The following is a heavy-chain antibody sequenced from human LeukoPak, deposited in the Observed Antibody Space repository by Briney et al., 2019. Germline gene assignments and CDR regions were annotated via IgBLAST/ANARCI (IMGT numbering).Heavy chain of an antibody. CDR1: GGSITGYY. CDR3: ARGPNSGSDY. D-gene: IGHD6-6*01. CDR2: INHSGST. Sequence: PSETLSLTCTVSGGSITGYYWSWIRQPPGKGLEWIGEINHSGSTNYNPSLKSRVTISVDTSKNQFSLKLSSVTAADTAVYYCARGPNSGSDYWGQGTLVTVSS. J-gene: IGHJ4*02. V-gene: IGHV4-34*01.